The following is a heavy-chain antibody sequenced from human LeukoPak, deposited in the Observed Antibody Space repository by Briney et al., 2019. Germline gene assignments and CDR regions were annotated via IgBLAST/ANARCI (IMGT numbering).Heavy chain of an antibody. Sequence: GGSLRLSCEASGFTFDNYAMSWVRQAPGKGLEWVSAISNSGVSTHYADSVKGRFTISRDNSKNTLFLHMNTLRADDMAVYYCAKDLYSHGRAEYFQHWGQGTLVTVSS. J-gene: IGHJ1*01. CDR2: ISNSGVST. V-gene: IGHV3-23*01. CDR3: AKDLYSHGRAEYFQH. D-gene: IGHD2-2*02. CDR1: GFTFDNYA.